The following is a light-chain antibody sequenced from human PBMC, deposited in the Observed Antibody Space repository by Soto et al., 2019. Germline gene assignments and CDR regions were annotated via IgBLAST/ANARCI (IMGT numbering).Light chain of an antibody. CDR1: INDVGGYNS. J-gene: IGLJ1*01. CDR2: SVT. Sequence: QSALTQPRSVSGSPGQSVTISCSGTINDVGGYNSVSWFQHHPGSAPKLMVHSVTQRPSGVPDRFSGSKSGNTASLTISGLQAEGEADYYCCSYAGSYTSYVFGTGTKLTVL. CDR3: CSYAGSYTSYV. V-gene: IGLV2-11*01.